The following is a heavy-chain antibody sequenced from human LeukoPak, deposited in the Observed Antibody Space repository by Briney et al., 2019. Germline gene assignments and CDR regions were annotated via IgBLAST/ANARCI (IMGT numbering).Heavy chain of an antibody. D-gene: IGHD2-21*02. CDR3: AKAPEAYCGGDCYCDY. CDR2: ISSSSRDI. CDR1: GFTLSSYV. Sequence: GGSPRLSCAASGFTLSSYVMNWVRQAPGKGLEWVSSISSSSRDIYYADSVKGRFTISRDNSKNTLYLQMHSLRADDTAVYYCAKAPEAYCGGDCYCDYWGQGTLVTVSS. J-gene: IGHJ4*02. V-gene: IGHV3-21*04.